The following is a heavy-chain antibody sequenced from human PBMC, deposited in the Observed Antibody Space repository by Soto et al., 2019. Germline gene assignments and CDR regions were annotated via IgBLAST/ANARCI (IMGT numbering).Heavy chain of an antibody. V-gene: IGHV4-34*01. CDR3: ARGRTYYDYVWGSYRPLPDFDY. CDR2: INHSGST. D-gene: IGHD3-16*02. J-gene: IGHJ4*01. CDR1: GGSFSGYY. Sequence: PSETLSLTCAVYGGSFSGYYWSWIRQPPGKGLEWIGEINHSGSTNYNPSLKSRVTISVDTSKNQFSLKLSSVTAADTAVYYCARGRTYYDYVWGSYRPLPDFDYRGKGTRVTVSS.